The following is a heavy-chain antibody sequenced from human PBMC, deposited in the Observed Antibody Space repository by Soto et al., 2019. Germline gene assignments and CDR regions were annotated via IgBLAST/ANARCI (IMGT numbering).Heavy chain of an antibody. CDR1: GGSVSSGIYY. D-gene: IGHD4-17*01. CDR2: IYYSGST. V-gene: IGHV4-61*01. Sequence: LSLTCTGSGGSVSSGIYYWSWIRQPPGKGLEWIGYIYYSGSTNYNPSLKSRVTISVDTSKNQFSLKLSSVTAADPAVYYCARTVATDYFDYWGQGTLVTVSS. CDR3: ARTVATDYFDY. J-gene: IGHJ4*02.